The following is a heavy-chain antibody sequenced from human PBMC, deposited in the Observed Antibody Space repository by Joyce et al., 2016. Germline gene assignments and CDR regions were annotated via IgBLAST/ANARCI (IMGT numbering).Heavy chain of an antibody. D-gene: IGHD2-15*01. V-gene: IGHV3-73*01. CDR1: GLSLDRSA. J-gene: IGHJ6*02. Sequence: EVQLVQSGGGLVQAGGSLKLSCAASGLSLDRSALHWVRQASGKGLEWVGRIRSKANNFTTTYAASVRGRFTVSRDDTKNTAYLQMESLKTEDTAVYFCSRGEGLGVLCNGDTCYSNYGMDVWGQGTAVTV. CDR2: IRSKANNFTT. CDR3: SRGEGLGVLCNGDTCYSNYGMDV.